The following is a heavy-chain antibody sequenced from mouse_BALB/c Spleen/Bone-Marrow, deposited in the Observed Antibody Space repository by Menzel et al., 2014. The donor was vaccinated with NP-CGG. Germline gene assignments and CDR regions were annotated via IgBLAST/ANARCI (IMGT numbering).Heavy chain of an antibody. Sequence: VHVKQSGAALVKPGASVQLSCKASGYTFTSYYLYWAKQRPGQGLEWIGGLNPSNGGTNFNEKFKSKATLTVDKSSSTAHMKLSRLTSEDSWVFCCIRGRRAWFDYWGLGTLVTGSA. D-gene: IGHD3-1*01. J-gene: IGHJ3*01. CDR1: GYTFTSYY. V-gene: IGHV1S81*02. CDR3: IRGRRAWFDY. CDR2: LNPSNGGT.